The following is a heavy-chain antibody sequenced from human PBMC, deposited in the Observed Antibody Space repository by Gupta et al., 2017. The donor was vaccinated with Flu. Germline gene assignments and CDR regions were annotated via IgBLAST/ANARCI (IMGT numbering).Heavy chain of an antibody. Sequence: EVQLVESGGGLIQPGKSLRLSCAASGFTFDDYAMHWVRQAPGKGPEWVSSIDWNGGNKAYADSVKGRFTVSRDNAKNSLSLQMNSLRAEDTALYYCAKDHGHSSEGLDYWGQGTQVTVSS. J-gene: IGHJ4*02. V-gene: IGHV3-9*01. D-gene: IGHD6-13*01. CDR2: IDWNGGNK. CDR3: AKDHGHSSEGLDY. CDR1: GFTFDDYA.